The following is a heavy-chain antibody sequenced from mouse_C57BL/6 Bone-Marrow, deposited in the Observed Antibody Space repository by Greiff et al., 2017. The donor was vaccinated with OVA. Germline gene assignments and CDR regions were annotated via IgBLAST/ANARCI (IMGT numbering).Heavy chain of an antibody. CDR2: INPYNGGT. CDR3: ARYDYGSSPWFAY. D-gene: IGHD1-1*01. CDR1: GYTFTDYS. Sequence: EVQLQESGPVLVKPGASVKLSCKASGYTFTDYSMNWVQQSHGQSLEWIGDINPYNGGTSYNQKFKGKATLTVDKSSSTAYMERNSLTYEDAAVYYCARYDYGSSPWFAYWGQGTLVTVSA. J-gene: IGHJ3*01. V-gene: IGHV1-19*01.